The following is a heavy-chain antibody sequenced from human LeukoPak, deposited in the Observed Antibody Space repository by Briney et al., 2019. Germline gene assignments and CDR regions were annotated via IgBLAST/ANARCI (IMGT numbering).Heavy chain of an antibody. Sequence: GGSLRLSCAASGFTFSSYWMHWVRQAPGKGLVWVSRINSDGSSTSYADSVKGRFTISRDNAKNTLYLQMNSLRAEDTAVYYCGITLCKNGICYPPGKYWGHRNLGTVSS. CDR2: INSDGSST. V-gene: IGHV3-74*01. D-gene: IGHD2-8*01. CDR1: GFTFSSYW. J-gene: IGHJ4*01. CDR3: GITLCKNGICYPPGKY.